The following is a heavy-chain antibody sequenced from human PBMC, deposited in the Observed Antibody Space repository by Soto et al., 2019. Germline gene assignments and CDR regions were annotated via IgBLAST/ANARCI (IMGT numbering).Heavy chain of an antibody. CDR2: INPSGGST. CDR3: AREGHTGVEAFDI. CDR1: GYTFTSYY. J-gene: IGHJ3*02. Sequence: GASVKVSCKASGYTFTSYYMHWVRQAPGQGLEWMGKINPSGGSTSYAQKFKGRVTMTRDTSTSTVYMELSSLRSEDTAVYYCAREGHTGVEAFDIWGQGTMVTVSS. V-gene: IGHV1-46*01. D-gene: IGHD2-15*01.